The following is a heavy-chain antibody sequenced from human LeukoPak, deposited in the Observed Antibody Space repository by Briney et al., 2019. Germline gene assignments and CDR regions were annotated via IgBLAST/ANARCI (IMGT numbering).Heavy chain of an antibody. J-gene: IGHJ6*04. CDR3: VRESDVWSGPGIGRPLDV. CDR2: IKQDGSEK. V-gene: IGHV3-7*01. CDR1: GFTFSSYW. Sequence: PGGSLRLSCAASGFTFSSYWMGWVRQAPGKGLEWVANIKQDGSEKYYVDSVKGRFTISRDNAKNSVSLQMDGLRAEDTAVYHCVRESDVWSGPGIGRPLDVWGKGTTVTVSS. D-gene: IGHD3-3*01.